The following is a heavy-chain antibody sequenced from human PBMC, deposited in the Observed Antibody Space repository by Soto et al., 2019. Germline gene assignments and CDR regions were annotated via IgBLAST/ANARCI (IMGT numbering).Heavy chain of an antibody. CDR3: ARDVTRQQSCTHGVCYSHYYEMDV. V-gene: IGHV1-2*02. CDR2: INPNSGGT. CDR1: GYTFTDYY. Sequence: GSSVKVSCKASGYTFTDYYVHWVRQAPGQGLEWMGWINPNSGGTKTAQKFQGRVTVTRDTSISTAYMDLSRLRSDDTAVYYCARDVTRQQSCTHGVCYSHYYEMDVRG. J-gene: IGHJ6*02. D-gene: IGHD2-8*01.